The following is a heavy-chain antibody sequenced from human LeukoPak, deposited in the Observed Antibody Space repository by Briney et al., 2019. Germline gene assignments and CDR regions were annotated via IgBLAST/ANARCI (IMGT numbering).Heavy chain of an antibody. CDR3: ARGYSSGWFFDY. V-gene: IGHV3-53*01. CDR2: IYSGGST. Sequence: GGSLRLSCAASGFTVSSNYMSWVRQAPGKGLEWVSVIYSGGSTFYADSVKGRFTISRENAKNSLYLQMNSLRAGDTAVYYCARGYSSGWFFDYWGQGTLVTVSS. J-gene: IGHJ4*02. D-gene: IGHD6-19*01. CDR1: GFTVSSNY.